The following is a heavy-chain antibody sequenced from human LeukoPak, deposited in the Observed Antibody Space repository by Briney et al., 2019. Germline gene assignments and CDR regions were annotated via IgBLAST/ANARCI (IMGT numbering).Heavy chain of an antibody. CDR1: GYTFTSYD. V-gene: IGHV1-8*01. CDR3: ARGKLLWFGGLCSY. J-gene: IGHJ4*02. D-gene: IGHD3-10*01. Sequence: EASVKVSCKASGYTFTSYDINWVRQATGQGLEWMGWMNPNSGNTGYAQKFQGRVTMTRNTSISTAYMELSSLRSEDTAVYYCARGKLLWFGGLCSYWGQGTLVTVSS. CDR2: MNPNSGNT.